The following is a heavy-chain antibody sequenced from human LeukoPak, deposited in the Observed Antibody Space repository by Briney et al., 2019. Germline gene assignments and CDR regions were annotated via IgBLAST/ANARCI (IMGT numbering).Heavy chain of an antibody. V-gene: IGHV3-21*01. J-gene: IGHJ5*02. Sequence: GGSLRLSCAASGFTFSSYRMTWVRQAPGKGLEWVSSISSSSSYIYYADSVKGRFTISRDNAKNSLYLQMNSLRAEDTAVYYCAREGYYYDSSGYYRQQNWFDPWGQGTLVTVSS. D-gene: IGHD3-22*01. CDR3: AREGYYYDSSGYYRQQNWFDP. CDR2: ISSSSSYI. CDR1: GFTFSSYR.